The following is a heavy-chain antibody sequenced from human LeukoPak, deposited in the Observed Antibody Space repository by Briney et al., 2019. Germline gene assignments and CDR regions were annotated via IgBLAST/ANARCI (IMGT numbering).Heavy chain of an antibody. CDR2: IIPIFGTA. V-gene: IGHV1-69*13. CDR3: ARGDPFTCSSTSCRLPGEPIYNFDY. Sequence: ASVKVSCKASGYTFTSYGISWVRQAPGQGLEWMGGIIPIFGTANYAQKFQGRVTITADESTSTAYMELSSLRSEDTAVYYCARGDPFTCSSTSCRLPGEPIYNFDYWGQGTLVTVSS. D-gene: IGHD2-2*01. CDR1: GYTFTSYG. J-gene: IGHJ4*02.